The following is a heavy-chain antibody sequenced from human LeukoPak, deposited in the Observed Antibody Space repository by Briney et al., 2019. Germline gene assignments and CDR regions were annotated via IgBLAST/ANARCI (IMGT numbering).Heavy chain of an antibody. D-gene: IGHD3-10*01. J-gene: IGHJ5*02. CDR1: GGSISSSSYY. V-gene: IGHV4-39*07. CDR2: IYYSGST. CDR3: ARDFRRRYTSEYNWFDP. Sequence: PSETLSLTCTVSGGSISSSSYYWGWIRQPPGKGLEWIGSIYYSGSTYYNPSLKSRVTISVDTSKNQFSLKLSSVTAADTAVYYCARDFRRRYTSEYNWFDPWGQGTLVAVSS.